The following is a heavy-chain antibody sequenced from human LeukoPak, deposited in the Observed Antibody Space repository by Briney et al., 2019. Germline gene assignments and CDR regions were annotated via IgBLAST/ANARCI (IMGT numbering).Heavy chain of an antibody. CDR2: IYSGGST. D-gene: IGHD3-10*01. CDR3: ARGERGYYGSGSYPRD. Sequence: PGGSLRLSCAASGFTVSSNYMSWVRQAPGKGLEWVSVIYSGGSTYYADSVKGRFTISRDNSKNTLYLQMNSLRAEDTAVYYCARGERGYYGSGSYPRDWGQGTLVTVSS. CDR1: GFTVSSNY. J-gene: IGHJ4*02. V-gene: IGHV3-53*01.